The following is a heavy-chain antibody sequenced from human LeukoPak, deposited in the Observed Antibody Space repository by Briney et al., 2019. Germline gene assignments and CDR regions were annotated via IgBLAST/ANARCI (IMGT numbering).Heavy chain of an antibody. J-gene: IGHJ6*03. CDR2: INHSGST. Sequence: SETLSLTCAVYGGSFSGYYWSWIRQPPGKGLEWIGEINHSGSTNYNPSLKSRVTISVDTSKDQFSLKLSPVTAADTAVYYCASSTARYFDWSTIKGVYYYYMDVWGKGTTVTISS. CDR1: GGSFSGYY. CDR3: ASSTARYFDWSTIKGVYYYYMDV. V-gene: IGHV4-34*01. D-gene: IGHD3-9*01.